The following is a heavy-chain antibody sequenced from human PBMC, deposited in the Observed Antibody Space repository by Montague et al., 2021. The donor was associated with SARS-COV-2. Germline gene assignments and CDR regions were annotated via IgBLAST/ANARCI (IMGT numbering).Heavy chain of an antibody. CDR2: VHYNGRT. CDR3: TRHVHMTWPEPSPGFDY. J-gene: IGHJ4*02. CDR1: GDSISSSSYS. D-gene: IGHD1-1*01. Sequence: SETLSLTCTVSGDSISSSSYSWGWIRQPPGQGLEWIWSVHYNGRTYYNPSLKSRVTIYVDTSKNQISLRLISVTAADTAVYYSTRHVHMTWPEPSPGFDYWGQGTLVTVSS. V-gene: IGHV4-39*01.